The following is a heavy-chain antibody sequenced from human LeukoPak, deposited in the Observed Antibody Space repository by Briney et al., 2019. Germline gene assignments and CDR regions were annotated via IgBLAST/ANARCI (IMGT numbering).Heavy chain of an antibody. CDR1: GFTFRNYA. CDR3: TRGLVSSECPPTFVPDY. J-gene: IGHJ4*02. V-gene: IGHV3-21*01. CDR2: ISMTGYYI. D-gene: IGHD2/OR15-2a*01. Sequence: GGSLRLSCAASGFTFRNYAMNWVRQAPGEGLEWVSSISMTGYYINDADSVKGRFTISRDNSKNSLFLQMNSLRDEDTAVYYCTRGLVSSECPPTFVPDYWGQGTLVTVSS.